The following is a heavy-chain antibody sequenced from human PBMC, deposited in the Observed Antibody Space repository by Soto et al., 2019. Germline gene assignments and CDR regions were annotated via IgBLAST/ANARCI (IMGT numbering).Heavy chain of an antibody. Sequence: VKVSCKASGYTFTSYGISWVRQAPGQGLEWMGWISAYNGNTNYAQKLQGRVTMTTDTSTSTAYMELRSLRSDDTAVYYCARDLEYDSSGYPFDYWGQGTLVTVSS. J-gene: IGHJ4*02. CDR2: ISAYNGNT. D-gene: IGHD3-22*01. CDR3: ARDLEYDSSGYPFDY. CDR1: GYTFTSYG. V-gene: IGHV1-18*01.